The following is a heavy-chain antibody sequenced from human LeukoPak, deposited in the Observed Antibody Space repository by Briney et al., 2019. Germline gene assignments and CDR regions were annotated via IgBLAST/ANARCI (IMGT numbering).Heavy chain of an antibody. V-gene: IGHV3-23*01. CDR1: GFTFSSYA. J-gene: IGHJ3*02. CDR2: ISGSCCST. CDR3: ARRPVGEAFDI. D-gene: IGHD3-16*01. Sequence: GGSLRLSCAASGFTFSSYAMSWVRQAPGVGLEWVSAISGSCCSTYYADSVKGRFTISRDNSKNTLYLQMNSLRAEDTAVYYCARRPVGEAFDIWGQGTMVTVSS.